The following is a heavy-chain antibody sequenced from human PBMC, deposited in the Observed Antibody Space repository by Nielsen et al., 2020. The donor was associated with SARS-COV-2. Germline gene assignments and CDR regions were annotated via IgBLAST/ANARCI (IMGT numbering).Heavy chain of an antibody. D-gene: IGHD3-16*01. V-gene: IGHV3-30*04. CDR2: ISYDGSNK. CDR3: AKAVMLSYFDY. J-gene: IGHJ4*02. CDR1: GFTFSSYA. Sequence: GESLKISCAASGFTFSSYAMHWVRQAPGKGLEWVAVISYDGSNKYYADSVKGRFTISRDNSKNTLYLQMNSLRAEDTAVYYCAKAVMLSYFDYWGQGTLVTVSS.